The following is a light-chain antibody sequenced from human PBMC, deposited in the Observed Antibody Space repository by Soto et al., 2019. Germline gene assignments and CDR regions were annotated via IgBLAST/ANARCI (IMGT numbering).Light chain of an antibody. CDR2: SNN. Sequence: QSVLTQPPSTSGTPGQRVTISCSGSSSHIGSNTVNWYQHLPGTAPKLLIYSNNQRPSGVPDRFSGSKSGASASLAVSGLQSEDEADYYSAAWDNRLNAYVFGIGTKVTVL. J-gene: IGLJ1*01. CDR1: SSHIGSNT. V-gene: IGLV1-44*01. CDR3: AAWDNRLNAYV.